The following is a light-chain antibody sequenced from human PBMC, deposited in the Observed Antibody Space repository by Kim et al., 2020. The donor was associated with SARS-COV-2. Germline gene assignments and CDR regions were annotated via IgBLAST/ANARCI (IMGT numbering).Light chain of an antibody. J-gene: IGLJ2*01. CDR2: YNT. V-gene: IGLV3-21*04. CDR1: DIGTKS. CDR3: QVWDRSSDYVS. Sequence: APGKTARMTCGGNDIGTKSVHWYQARPGQAPVMVIYYNTDRPSGIPERVSGSNSGNTATLTISGVEAGDEADYYCQVWDRSSDYVSFGGGTKLTVL.